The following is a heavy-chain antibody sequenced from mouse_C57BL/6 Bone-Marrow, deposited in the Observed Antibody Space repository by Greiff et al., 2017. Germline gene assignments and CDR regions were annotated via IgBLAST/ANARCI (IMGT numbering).Heavy chain of an antibody. Sequence: EVKLLESGGGLVKPGGSLKLSCAASGFTFSSYAMSWVRQTPEKRLEWVATISDGGSYTYYPDNVKGRFTISRDNAKNNLYLQMSHLKSEDTAMYYCARDRVGYAMDYWGQGTSVTVSS. D-gene: IGHD1-1*01. CDR2: ISDGGSYT. J-gene: IGHJ4*01. V-gene: IGHV5-4*01. CDR3: ARDRVGYAMDY. CDR1: GFTFSSYA.